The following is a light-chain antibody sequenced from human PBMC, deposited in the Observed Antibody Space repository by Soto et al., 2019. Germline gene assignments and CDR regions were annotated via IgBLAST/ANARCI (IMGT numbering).Light chain of an antibody. CDR3: QQYGSLPYT. CDR2: DAS. V-gene: IGKV3-20*01. Sequence: IVLTQSPGTLSLSTGERATLACRASQSVSSSYLAWYQQKPGQAPSLLIYDASSRATGIPDRFSGSGSGTDFTLNSSRLEPEDFAVYYCQQYGSLPYTFGQGTQLDIK. CDR1: QSVSSSY. J-gene: IGKJ2*01.